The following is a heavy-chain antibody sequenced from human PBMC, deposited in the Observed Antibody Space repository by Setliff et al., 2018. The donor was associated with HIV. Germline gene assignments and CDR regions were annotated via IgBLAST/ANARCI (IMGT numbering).Heavy chain of an antibody. Sequence: PSETLSLTCRVSGGSIRSSNWWSWVRQPPGKGLEWIGEIYHRGSTNYNPSLKSRVSISIDKSKNQFSLRRSSVTAADTAVYYCARDPISGITVAGAFDYWGQGTPVTVSS. CDR2: IYHRGST. CDR3: ARDPISGITVAGAFDY. J-gene: IGHJ4*02. D-gene: IGHD6-19*01. CDR1: GGSIRSSNW. V-gene: IGHV4-4*02.